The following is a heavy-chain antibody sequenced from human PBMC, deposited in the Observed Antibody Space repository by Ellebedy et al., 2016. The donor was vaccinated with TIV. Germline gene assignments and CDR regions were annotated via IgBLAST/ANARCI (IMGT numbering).Heavy chain of an antibody. CDR1: GYAFDDYW. Sequence: GESLKISCKGSGYAFDDYWIGWVRQKPGKGLEWVGLVYPGDSHIRYSPSFQGQVTISHDKSISTAYLQWSSLKASDTAMYYCARDSGLDYWGQGTLVTVSS. J-gene: IGHJ4*02. V-gene: IGHV5-51*01. D-gene: IGHD1-14*01. CDR2: VYPGDSHI. CDR3: ARDSGLDY.